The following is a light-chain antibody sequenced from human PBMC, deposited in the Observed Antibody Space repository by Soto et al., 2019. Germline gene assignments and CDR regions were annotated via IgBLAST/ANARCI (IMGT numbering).Light chain of an antibody. CDR3: SSYTAYTTYV. CDR2: DVG. CDR1: DRDVGGFNY. V-gene: IGLV2-14*01. Sequence: QSALTQPASVSGAPGQSITISCSGTDRDVGGFNYVSWYQQYPGKAPKLMIYDVGDRPSGVSNRFSGSKSGNTASLTISGLQAEDEADYHCSSYTAYTTYVFGTGTKLTVL. J-gene: IGLJ1*01.